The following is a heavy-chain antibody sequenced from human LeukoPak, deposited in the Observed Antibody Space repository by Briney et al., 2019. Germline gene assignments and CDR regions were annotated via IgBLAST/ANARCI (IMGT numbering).Heavy chain of an antibody. CDR2: IYYSGST. D-gene: IGHD2-8*01. CDR1: GDSISSSSYY. J-gene: IGHJ4*02. V-gene: IGHV4-30-4*08. Sequence: PSETLSLTCTVSGDSISSSSYYWGWIRQPPGKGLEWIGYIYYSGSTYYNPSLKSRVTISVDTSKNQFSLKLSSVTAADTAVYYCARAPGYPIVPYYFDYWGQGTLVTVSS. CDR3: ARAPGYPIVPYYFDY.